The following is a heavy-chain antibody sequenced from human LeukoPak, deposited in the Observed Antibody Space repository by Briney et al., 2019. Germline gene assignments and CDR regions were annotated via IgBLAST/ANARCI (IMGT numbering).Heavy chain of an antibody. Sequence: PGGSLRLSCAASGFTFSSYEMNWVRQAPGKGLEWVSYISSSGSTIYYADSVKGRFTISRDNSNNTLYLQTDSLRAEDTAVYYCAIGHYPDASCAGDCYYSYWGQGTLVTVSS. D-gene: IGHD2-21*02. CDR2: ISSSGSTI. V-gene: IGHV3-48*03. CDR1: GFTFSSYE. J-gene: IGHJ4*02. CDR3: AIGHYPDASCAGDCYYSY.